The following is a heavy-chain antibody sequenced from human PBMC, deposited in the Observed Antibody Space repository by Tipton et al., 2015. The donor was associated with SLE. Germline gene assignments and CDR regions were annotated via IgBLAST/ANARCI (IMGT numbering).Heavy chain of an antibody. D-gene: IGHD6-19*01. V-gene: IGHV3-30-3*01. CDR3: ARGSSGWYVYYYYMDV. CDR1: GFTFSSYA. CDR2: ISYDGSNK. Sequence: SLRLSCAASGFTFSSYAMHWVRQAPGKGLEWMAVISYDGSNKYYADSVKGRFTISRDNSKNTLYLQMNSLRAEDTAVYYCARGSSGWYVYYYYMDVWGKGTTVTVSS. J-gene: IGHJ6*03.